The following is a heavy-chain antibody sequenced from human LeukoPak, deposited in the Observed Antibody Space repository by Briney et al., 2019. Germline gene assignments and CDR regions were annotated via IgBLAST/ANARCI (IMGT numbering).Heavy chain of an antibody. CDR1: GFTFSSYW. V-gene: IGHV3-33*08. CDR2: MWSDGTKK. CDR3: ARDNDGTGHYSVLDY. Sequence: GGSLRLSCAASGFTFSSYWMSWVRQAPGKGLEWVAVMWSDGTKKYYADSVKGRFTISRDTSKSTLFLHMNSLRAEDTAVYSCARDNDGTGHYSVLDYWGQGTLVTVSS. J-gene: IGHJ4*02. D-gene: IGHD3-22*01.